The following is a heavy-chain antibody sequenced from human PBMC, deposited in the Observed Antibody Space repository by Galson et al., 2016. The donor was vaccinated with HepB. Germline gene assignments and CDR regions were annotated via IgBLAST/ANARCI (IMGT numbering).Heavy chain of an antibody. D-gene: IGHD3-10*01. V-gene: IGHV3-9*01. J-gene: IGHJ4*02. CDR3: AKGVRGRIDY. CDR1: GFTFDDYA. Sequence: SLRLSCAASGFTFDDYAMHWVRQAPGKGLEWVSAISWNSGSIGFADSVKGRFTISRDNAKNSLYLQMNSLRAEDTALYYCAKGVRGRIDYWGQGTLVTVSS. CDR2: ISWNSGSI.